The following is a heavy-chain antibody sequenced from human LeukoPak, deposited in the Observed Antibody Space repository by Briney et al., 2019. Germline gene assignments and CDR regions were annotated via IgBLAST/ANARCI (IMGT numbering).Heavy chain of an antibody. Sequence: SQTLSLTCTVSGGSISSGDYYWSWIRQPPGKDLEWIGYIYYSGSTYYNPSLKSRVTISVDTSKSQFSLKLSSVTAADTAVYYCARKRLHGEVPADYYYYGMDVWGQGTTVTVSS. CDR3: ARKRLHGEVPADYYYYGMDV. D-gene: IGHD2-2*01. CDR1: GGSISSGDYY. CDR2: IYYSGST. V-gene: IGHV4-30-4*01. J-gene: IGHJ6*02.